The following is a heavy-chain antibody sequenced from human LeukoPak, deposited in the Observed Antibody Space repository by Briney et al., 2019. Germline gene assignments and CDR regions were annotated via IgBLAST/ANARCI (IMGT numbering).Heavy chain of an antibody. CDR2: INHSGST. V-gene: IGHV4-34*01. Sequence: SETLSLTCAVYGGSFSGYYWSWIRHPPGKGLEWIGEINHSGSTNYNPSPTRRVTISVDTSKNQFSLKLSSVTAADTAVYYCARDQGYSSSSGFGYWGQGTLVTVSS. CDR1: GGSFSGYY. CDR3: ARDQGYSSSSGFGY. D-gene: IGHD6-6*01. J-gene: IGHJ4*02.